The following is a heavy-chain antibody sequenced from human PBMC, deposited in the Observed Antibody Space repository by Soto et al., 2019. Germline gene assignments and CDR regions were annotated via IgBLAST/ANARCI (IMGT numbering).Heavy chain of an antibody. V-gene: IGHV3-30-3*01. CDR2: ISYDGGNS. Sequence: QVQLVESGGGVVQPGRSLRLSCAASGFTFHNYAIHWVRQAPGKGLEWVAIISYDGGNSYYADSVKGRFTISRDSSNNTLYLHGNGLKAEDTASYYCSRDLRWFGEPLQYDCCGHGTLGSGSS. J-gene: IGHJ4*01. CDR3: SRDLRWFGEPLQYDC. CDR1: GFTFHNYA. D-gene: IGHD4-17*01.